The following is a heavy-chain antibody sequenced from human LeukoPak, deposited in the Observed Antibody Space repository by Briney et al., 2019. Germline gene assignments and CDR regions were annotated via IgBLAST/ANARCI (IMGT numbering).Heavy chain of an antibody. CDR2: IYYSGST. CDR1: GGSISSYY. J-gene: IGHJ4*02. CDR3: ARLGLDYGDYDY. V-gene: IGHV4-59*08. Sequence: SETLSLTCTVSGGSISSYYWSWIRRPPGKGLEWIGYIYYSGSTNYNPSLKSRVTISVDTSKNQFSLKLSSVTAADTAVYYCARLGLDYGDYDYWGQGTLVTVSS. D-gene: IGHD4-17*01.